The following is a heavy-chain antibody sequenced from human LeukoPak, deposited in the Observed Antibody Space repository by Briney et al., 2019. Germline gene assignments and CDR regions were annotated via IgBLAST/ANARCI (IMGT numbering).Heavy chain of an antibody. J-gene: IGHJ4*02. Sequence: PGGSLRLSCAASGFSFSRHWMSWVRQAPRKGLEWVANIKQDGSEKYYVDSVKGRFTISRDNAKNSLYLQMNYLRAEDTAVYYCARDKGDYDTSGSLFVFGGQGTLVTVSS. D-gene: IGHD3-22*01. V-gene: IGHV3-7*03. CDR3: ARDKGDYDTSGSLFVF. CDR2: IKQDGSEK. CDR1: GFSFSRHW.